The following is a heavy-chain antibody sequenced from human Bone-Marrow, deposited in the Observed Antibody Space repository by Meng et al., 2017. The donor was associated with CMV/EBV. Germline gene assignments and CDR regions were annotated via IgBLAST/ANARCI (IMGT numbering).Heavy chain of an antibody. CDR2: VYCRGSS. J-gene: IGHJ6*02. D-gene: IGHD5-18*01. V-gene: IGHV4-39*07. CDR1: GGSIKNTDYC. Sequence: SETLSLTCTVSGGSIKNTDYCWSWVRQPPGQGLEWIATVYCRGSSFYNPSLKSRVTMSVDTSKNQFSLKLSSVTAADTAVYYCARGGYSYGFVVWGQGTTVTVSS. CDR3: ARGGYSYGFVV.